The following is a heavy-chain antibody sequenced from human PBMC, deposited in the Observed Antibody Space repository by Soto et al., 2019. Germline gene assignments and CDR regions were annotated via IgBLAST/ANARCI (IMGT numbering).Heavy chain of an antibody. CDR1: GGSIGNYY. CDR3: ARQPGDITNACMDV. V-gene: IGHV4-59*08. Sequence: QVQLQESGPGLVKPSETLSLTCTVSGGSIGNYYWSWIRQSPGKGLEWIGYVYNSGRPNYNPSLKSRVSMSLDMSKNQFSLRLSSVTAADTALYYCARQPGDITNACMDVWGKGTPVTVSS. CDR2: VYNSGRP. J-gene: IGHJ6*03. D-gene: IGHD4-17*01.